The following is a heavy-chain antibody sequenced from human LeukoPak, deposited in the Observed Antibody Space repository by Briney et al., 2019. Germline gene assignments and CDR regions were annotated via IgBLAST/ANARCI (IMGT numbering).Heavy chain of an antibody. D-gene: IGHD6-6*01. V-gene: IGHV1-69*04. CDR2: IIPILGIA. CDR1: GGTFSSYA. CDR3: ARDGYSSSPAEWFV. J-gene: IGHJ4*02. Sequence: ASVKVSCKASGGTFSSYAISWVRQAPGQGLEWMGRIIPILGIANYAQKFQGRVTITADKSTSTAYMELSSLRSEDTAVYYCARDGYSSSPAEWFVWGQGTLVTVSS.